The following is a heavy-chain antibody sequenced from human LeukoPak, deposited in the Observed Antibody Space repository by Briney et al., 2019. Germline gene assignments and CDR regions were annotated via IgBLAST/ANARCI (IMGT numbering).Heavy chain of an antibody. D-gene: IGHD3-3*01. Sequence: GGSLRLSCAASGFTFSSYWMSWVRQAPGKGLERVANIKQDGSEKYYVDSVKGRFTISRDNAKNSLYLQMNSLRAEDTAVYYCARDGSETYYDFWSGYPPAGYYDYWGQGTLVTVSS. V-gene: IGHV3-7*03. CDR3: ARDGSETYYDFWSGYPPAGYYDY. CDR2: IKQDGSEK. J-gene: IGHJ4*02. CDR1: GFTFSSYW.